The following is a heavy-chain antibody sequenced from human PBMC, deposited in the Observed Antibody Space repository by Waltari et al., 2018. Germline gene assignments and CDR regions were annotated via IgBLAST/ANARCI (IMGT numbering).Heavy chain of an antibody. Sequence: EVQLLESGGGLVQPGGSLRLSCAASGFTFSSYAMSWVRQAPGKGLEWVSAISGSGGSTYYADSVKGRFTISRDNSKNTLYLQMNSLRAEDTAVYYCAALITIFGVVTPRSRVNDAFDIWGQGTMVTVSS. CDR3: AALITIFGVVTPRSRVNDAFDI. CDR2: ISGSGGST. V-gene: IGHV3-23*01. J-gene: IGHJ3*02. CDR1: GFTFSSYA. D-gene: IGHD3-3*01.